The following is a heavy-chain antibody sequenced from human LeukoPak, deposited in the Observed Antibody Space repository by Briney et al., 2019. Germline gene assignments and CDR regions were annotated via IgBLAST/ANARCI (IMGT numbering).Heavy chain of an antibody. D-gene: IGHD1-26*01. CDR3: VREVGQGWGAFDI. V-gene: IGHV3-7*01. J-gene: IGHJ3*02. CDR2: IMHDGSEK. Sequence: PGGSLRLSCAASGFTFNNYWMNWVRQAPGKGLEWVANIMHDGSEKYYVDSVKGRFTISRDNAKKSLDLQMNSLRAEDTAVYFCVREVGQGWGAFDIWGQGTMVTVSS. CDR1: GFTFNNYW.